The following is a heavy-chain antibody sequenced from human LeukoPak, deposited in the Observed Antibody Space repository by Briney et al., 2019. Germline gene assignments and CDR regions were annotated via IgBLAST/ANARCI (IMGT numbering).Heavy chain of an antibody. Sequence: GGSLRLSCAASGFTFSSYAMHWVRQAPGKGLEWVAVISYDGSNKYYADSVKGRFTISRDNSKNTLYLQMNSLRAEDTAVYYCARDTVVVPAAILSYYYYYGMDVWGQGTTVTVSS. V-gene: IGHV3-30*04. CDR3: ARDTVVVPAAILSYYYYYGMDV. D-gene: IGHD2-2*01. CDR2: ISYDGSNK. CDR1: GFTFSSYA. J-gene: IGHJ6*02.